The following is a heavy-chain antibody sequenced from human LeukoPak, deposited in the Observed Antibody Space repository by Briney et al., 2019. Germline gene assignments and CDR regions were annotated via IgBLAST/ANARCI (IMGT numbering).Heavy chain of an antibody. CDR3: ARDLSSSTSCYSY. CDR2: ISPSGNYI. D-gene: IGHD2-2*01. Sequence: GXXLRLSCAASGFTFSSHSMNWVRQAPGKGLEWVSSISPSGNYIYYADSVEGRFTISRDNAKNSLYLQMNSLRAEDTAVYYCARDLSSSTSCYSYWGQGTLVTVSS. J-gene: IGHJ4*02. CDR1: GFTFSSHS. V-gene: IGHV3-21*01.